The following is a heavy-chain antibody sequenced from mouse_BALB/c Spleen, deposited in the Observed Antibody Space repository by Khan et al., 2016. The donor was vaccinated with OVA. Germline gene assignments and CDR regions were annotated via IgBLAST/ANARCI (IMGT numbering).Heavy chain of an antibody. CDR3: ARNLNAYDPWFAY. Sequence: QVTLKESGPGILQSSQTLSLTCSFSGFSLSTSGMGVSWIRQPSGKGLEWLAHIYWDDEKRYNPSLKSRLIISKDTSRKQVFLRITSVDTADTATYYGARNLNAYDPWFAYWGQGTLVTVSS. D-gene: IGHD2-2*01. V-gene: IGHV8-12*01. CDR1: GFSLSTSGMG. J-gene: IGHJ3*01. CDR2: IYWDDEK.